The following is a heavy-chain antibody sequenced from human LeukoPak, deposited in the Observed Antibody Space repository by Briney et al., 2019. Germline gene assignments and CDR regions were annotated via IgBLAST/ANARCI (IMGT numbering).Heavy chain of an antibody. CDR2: ISGSGGST. CDR3: ARGPHSSSSRPYYYYGMDV. V-gene: IGHV3-23*01. J-gene: IGHJ6*02. D-gene: IGHD6-6*01. CDR1: GFTFSSYA. Sequence: GGSLRLSCAASGFTFSSYAMSWVRQAPGKGLEWVSAISGSGGSTYYADSVKGRFTISRDNSKNTLYLQMNSLRAEDTAVYYCARGPHSSSSRPYYYYGMDVWGQGTTVTVSS.